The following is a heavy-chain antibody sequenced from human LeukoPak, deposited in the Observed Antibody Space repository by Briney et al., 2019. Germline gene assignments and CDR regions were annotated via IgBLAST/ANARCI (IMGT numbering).Heavy chain of an antibody. CDR2: IYYSGST. CDR1: GGSISSSGYY. J-gene: IGHJ5*02. D-gene: IGHD3-22*01. Sequence: SQTLSLTCTVSGGSISSSGYYWRWIRQHPGKGLEWIGYIYYSGSTYYNPAIKSRVTISVDTSKNQFSLKLSSVTAADTAVYYCARAPYYYDSSGYYPRWFDPWGQGTLVTVSS. CDR3: ARAPYYYDSSGYYPRWFDP. V-gene: IGHV4-31*03.